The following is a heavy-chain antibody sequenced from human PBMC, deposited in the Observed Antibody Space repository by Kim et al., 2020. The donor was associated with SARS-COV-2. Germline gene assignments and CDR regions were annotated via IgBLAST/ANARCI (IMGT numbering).Heavy chain of an antibody. Sequence: GGSLRLSCAASGFTFNTYGMHWVRQAPGKGLEWVAVISYDGSNKYYADSVKGRFTISRDNSKNTLYLQMNSLRIEDTAVYYCAKSFSGSYFGYNYWGQGTLVTVGS. CDR3: AKSFSGSYFGYNY. J-gene: IGHJ4*02. CDR1: GFTFNTYG. CDR2: ISYDGSNK. V-gene: IGHV3-30*18. D-gene: IGHD1-26*01.